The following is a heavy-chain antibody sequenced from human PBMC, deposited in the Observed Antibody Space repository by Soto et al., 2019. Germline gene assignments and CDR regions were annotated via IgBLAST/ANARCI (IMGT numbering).Heavy chain of an antibody. CDR3: AGVVWFRGMDV. V-gene: IGHV6-1*01. D-gene: IGHD3-16*01. Sequence: PSQTLSLTCDISGDSVSSSSAAWNLIGQSPSRGPEWLGRTYYRSKWIHEYTVSMESRITINPDTSKNQFSLHIYSVTPEDTAVYYCAGVVWFRGMDVWGQGTPVTSP. CDR2: TYYRSKWIH. CDR1: GDSVSSSSAA. J-gene: IGHJ6*02.